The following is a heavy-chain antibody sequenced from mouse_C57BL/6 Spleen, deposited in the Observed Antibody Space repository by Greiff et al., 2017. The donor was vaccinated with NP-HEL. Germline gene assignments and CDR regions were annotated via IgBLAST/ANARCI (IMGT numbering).Heavy chain of an antibody. CDR3: ARGGGLGRRYFDY. D-gene: IGHD4-1*01. CDR1: GYTFTSYW. J-gene: IGHJ2*01. Sequence: VQLQQPGAELVKPGASVKLSCKASGYTFTSYWMQWVKQRPGQGLEWIGEIDPSDSYTNYNQKFKGKATLTVDTSSSTAYMQLSSLTSEDSAVYYCARGGGLGRRYFDYWGQGTTLTVSS. CDR2: IDPSDSYT. V-gene: IGHV1-50*01.